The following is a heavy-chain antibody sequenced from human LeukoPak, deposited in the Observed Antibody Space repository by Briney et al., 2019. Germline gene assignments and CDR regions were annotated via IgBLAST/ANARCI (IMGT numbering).Heavy chain of an antibody. D-gene: IGHD3-10*01. V-gene: IGHV4-59*01. Sequence: SETLSLTCTVSGGSISSYYWSWIRQPPGKGLEWIGHIYYSGSTNYNPSLKSRVTISVDTSKNQFSLKLSSVTAADTAVYYCARESRISYGSGSYLAPYYYYYMDVWGKGTTVTVSS. J-gene: IGHJ6*03. CDR2: IYYSGST. CDR1: GGSISSYY. CDR3: ARESRISYGSGSYLAPYYYYYMDV.